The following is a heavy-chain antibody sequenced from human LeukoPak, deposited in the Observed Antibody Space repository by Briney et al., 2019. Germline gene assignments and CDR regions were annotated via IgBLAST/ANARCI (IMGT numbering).Heavy chain of an antibody. CDR2: INSVDDT. CDR3: AKWFRGSGSDRFYDK. D-gene: IGHD3-10*01. Sequence: GESLRLYCAASGFTFIAVDWVRQAPGMGLEWVSTINSVDDTYYSESVRGRFTVSRDKSKNTVYLHMNSLRAEDTAVYHCAKWFRGSGSDRFYDKWGQGTLVTVSS. J-gene: IGHJ4*02. V-gene: IGHV3-23*01. CDR1: GFTFIA.